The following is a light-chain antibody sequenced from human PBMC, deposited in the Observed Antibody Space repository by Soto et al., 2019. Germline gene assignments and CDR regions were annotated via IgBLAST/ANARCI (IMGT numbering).Light chain of an antibody. CDR2: AAS. Sequence: DIQMTQSPSSLSASVGYRVTITCRASQSISSYLNWYQQKPGKAPKLLIYAASSLQSGVPSRFSGSGSATEFTLTISSLQPDDFATYYCQQYSTYPWTFGQGTKVDIK. J-gene: IGKJ1*01. CDR3: QQYSTYPWT. V-gene: IGKV1-39*01. CDR1: QSISSY.